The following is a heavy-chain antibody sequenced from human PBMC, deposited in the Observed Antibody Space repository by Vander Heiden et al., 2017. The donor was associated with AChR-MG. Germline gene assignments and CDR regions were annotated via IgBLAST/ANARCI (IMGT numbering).Heavy chain of an antibody. CDR3: ARGIYDSSGYWGALGWFDP. V-gene: IGHV1-3*01. Sequence: QVQLVQSGAEVTKPGASVKVSCQASGYTFTSFPINGVRQARGQRLEWMGWINAGNGNTKDSQKFQGRVTITRDTSASTAYMELSSLRSEDTAVYYCARGIYDSSGYWGALGWFDPWGQGTLVTVSS. J-gene: IGHJ5*02. CDR1: GYTFTSFP. CDR2: INAGNGNT. D-gene: IGHD3-22*01.